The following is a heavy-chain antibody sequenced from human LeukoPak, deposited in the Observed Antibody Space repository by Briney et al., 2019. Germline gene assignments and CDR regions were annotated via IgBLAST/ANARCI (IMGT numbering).Heavy chain of an antibody. CDR1: GGSISSSSYY. D-gene: IGHD2-2*01. J-gene: IGHJ6*03. V-gene: IGHV4-39*07. Sequence: PSETLSLTCTVSGGSISSSSYYWGWIRQPPGKELEWIGSIYYSGSTYYNPSLKSRVTISVDTSKNQFSLKLSSVTAADTAVYYCARDFLDLAVVPAYGSSYYYYMDVWGKGTTVTVSS. CDR3: ARDFLDLAVVPAYGSSYYYYMDV. CDR2: IYYSGST.